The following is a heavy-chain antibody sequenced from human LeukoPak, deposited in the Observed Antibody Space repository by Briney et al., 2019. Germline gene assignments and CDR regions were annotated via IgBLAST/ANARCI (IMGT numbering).Heavy chain of an antibody. Sequence: GGSLRLSCAASGFSFHSYGMHWVRQAPGKGLEWVAFMRYDGTNKYYADSVEGRFTISRDNSKNTLYLQMNSLRAEDTAVYYCARAESWIAAAGTADFDYWGQGTLVTVSS. J-gene: IGHJ4*02. V-gene: IGHV3-30*02. CDR2: MRYDGTNK. D-gene: IGHD6-13*01. CDR1: GFSFHSYG. CDR3: ARAESWIAAAGTADFDY.